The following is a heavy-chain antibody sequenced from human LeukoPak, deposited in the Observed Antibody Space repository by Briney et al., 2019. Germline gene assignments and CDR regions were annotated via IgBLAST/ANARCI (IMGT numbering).Heavy chain of an antibody. V-gene: IGHV3-30*04. CDR2: ISYDGSNK. CDR1: GFTFSSYA. CDR3: GREFGLLWFGEPGGYFDY. Sequence: GGSLRLSCEASGFTFSSYAMHCVRHAPGKGLEWVAVISYDGSNKYYADSVKGRFTISRDNSKNTLYLQMNRLRAEDTAVYYCGREFGLLWFGEPGGYFDYWGQGTLVTVSS. J-gene: IGHJ4*02. D-gene: IGHD3-10*01.